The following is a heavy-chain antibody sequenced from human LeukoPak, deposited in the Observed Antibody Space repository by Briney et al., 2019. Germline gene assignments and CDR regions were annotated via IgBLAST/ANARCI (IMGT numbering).Heavy chain of an antibody. CDR3: AKHPRLVRYFDS. CDR2: FSGTGEIT. J-gene: IGHJ4*02. D-gene: IGHD6-6*01. Sequence: GGSLRLSCAASGFTFSSYSMSWVRQAPGKGLEWVSTFSGTGEITYYADSVKGWFTISRDNSKNTLYLQMTSLRAEDTARYYCAKHPRLVRYFDSWGQGTLVTVSS. V-gene: IGHV3-23*01. CDR1: GFTFSSYS.